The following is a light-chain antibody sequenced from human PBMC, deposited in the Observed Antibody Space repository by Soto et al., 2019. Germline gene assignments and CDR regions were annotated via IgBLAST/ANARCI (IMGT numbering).Light chain of an antibody. V-gene: IGKV4-1*01. CDR2: WAS. CDR3: QQYYTTPLT. CDR1: QNILYISNNKNY. Sequence: DIVMTQSPDSLAVSLGERATINCKSSQNILYISNNKNYLAWYQQKSGQPPKLLIYWASTRESGVPDRFSGSGSGTDFTLTISSLQAEDVAVYYCQQYYTTPLTFGGGTKVEI. J-gene: IGKJ4*01.